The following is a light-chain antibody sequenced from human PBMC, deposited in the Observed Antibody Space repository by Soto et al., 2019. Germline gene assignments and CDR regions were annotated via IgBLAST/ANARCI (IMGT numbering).Light chain of an antibody. Sequence: EIVLTQSPGTLSLSPGERATLSCRASQSVSSSYLAWYQQKPGQPPRLLIYGASSRATGIPDRFSGSGSGTDFTLTITRLAAEDFAVYYCQHYRTSFGGGTKVEIK. CDR1: QSVSSSY. J-gene: IGKJ4*01. CDR3: QHYRTS. CDR2: GAS. V-gene: IGKV3-20*01.